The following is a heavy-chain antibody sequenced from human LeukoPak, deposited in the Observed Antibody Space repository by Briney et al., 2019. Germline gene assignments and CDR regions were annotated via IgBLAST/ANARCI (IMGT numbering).Heavy chain of an antibody. Sequence: SETLSLACIVSGGSISSLNLWSWLRQPPGKGLEWIGEMYLGGTTNFNPSLKSRVTILIDKSKNQLSLQLTSVTAADTAVYYCAGLEGRYSTDWFYFFDYWGQGALVTVSS. CDR2: MYLGGTT. D-gene: IGHD6-19*01. J-gene: IGHJ4*02. CDR3: AGLEGRYSTDWFYFFDY. V-gene: IGHV4-4*02. CDR1: GGSISSLNL.